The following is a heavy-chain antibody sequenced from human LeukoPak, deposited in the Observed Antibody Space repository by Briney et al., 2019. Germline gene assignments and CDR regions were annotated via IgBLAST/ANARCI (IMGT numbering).Heavy chain of an antibody. Sequence: PGGSLRLSCAASGFTVSSNYMSWVRQAPGKGLEWVSVIYSGGSTYYADSVKGRFTISRDNSKNRLYLQMNSLRAEDTAVYYCAKVAGYSSSWYDEYWGQGTLVTVSS. V-gene: IGHV3-53*01. CDR3: AKVAGYSSSWYDEY. D-gene: IGHD6-13*01. CDR2: IYSGGST. CDR1: GFTVSSNY. J-gene: IGHJ4*02.